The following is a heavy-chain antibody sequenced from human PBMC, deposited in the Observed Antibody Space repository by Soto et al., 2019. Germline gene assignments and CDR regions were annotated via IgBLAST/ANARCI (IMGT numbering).Heavy chain of an antibody. Sequence: QVQLVESGGGVVQPGRSLRLSCAASGFTFSSYGMHWVRQAPGKGLEWVAVIWYDGSNKYYANSVKGRFTISRDNSKNTLYLQMNSLRAEDTAVYYCAREGTSDYGDLSFDYWGQGTLVTVSS. CDR1: GFTFSSYG. D-gene: IGHD4-17*01. V-gene: IGHV3-33*01. CDR3: AREGTSDYGDLSFDY. J-gene: IGHJ4*02. CDR2: IWYDGSNK.